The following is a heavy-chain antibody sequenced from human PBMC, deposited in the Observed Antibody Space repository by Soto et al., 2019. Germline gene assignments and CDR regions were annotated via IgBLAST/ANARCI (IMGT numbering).Heavy chain of an antibody. V-gene: IGHV1-2*04. J-gene: IGHJ6*02. Sequence: ASVKVSCKASGYTFTGYYMHWVRQAPGQGLEWMGWINPNSGGTNYAQKFQGWVTMTRDTSISTAYMELSRLRSDDTAVYYCARGTAGPYYYYGMDVWGQGTTVTVSS. CDR3: ARGTAGPYYYYGMDV. CDR1: GYTFTGYY. D-gene: IGHD6-13*01. CDR2: INPNSGGT.